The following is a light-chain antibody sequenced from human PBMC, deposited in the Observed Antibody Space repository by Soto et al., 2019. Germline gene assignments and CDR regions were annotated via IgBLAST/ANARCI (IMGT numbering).Light chain of an antibody. CDR2: RNN. CDR3: AAWDNSLSAWV. Sequence: QSVLTQRPSASGTPGQRVTISCSGSSSNIGSNYVYWYQQLPGTAPKLLIYRNNQRPSGVPDRFAGSKSGTSASLAISGLRSEDEADYYCAAWDNSLSAWVFGGGTKLTVL. CDR1: SSNIGSNY. J-gene: IGLJ3*02. V-gene: IGLV1-47*01.